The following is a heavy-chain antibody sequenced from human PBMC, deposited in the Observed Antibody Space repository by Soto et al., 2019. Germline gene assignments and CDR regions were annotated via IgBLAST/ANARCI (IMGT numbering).Heavy chain of an antibody. D-gene: IGHD2-8*02. Sequence: SQTLSLTCAISGDSVSGNSVTWNWIRQSPSRGLEWLGRTCYRSKWYNDYAVSVKSRITINPDTSKNQFSLHLNSVTPEDTAVYFCARITGGGNAFDFWGQGTMVTVSS. CDR1: GDSVSGNSVT. CDR2: TCYRSKWYN. J-gene: IGHJ3*01. CDR3: ARITGGGNAFDF. V-gene: IGHV6-1*01.